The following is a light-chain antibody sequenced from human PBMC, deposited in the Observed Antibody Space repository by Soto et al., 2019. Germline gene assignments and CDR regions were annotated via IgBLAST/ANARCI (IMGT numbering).Light chain of an antibody. CDR1: QSISSW. Sequence: DIQMTQSPSTLSASVGDRVTITCRASQSISSWLAWYQQKPGKAPKLLIYDASSLESGVPSRFSGSGSGTEFTLTISSLQPDGFATYYCQQYNSYSQTFGQGTKVDI. CDR3: QQYNSYSQT. CDR2: DAS. J-gene: IGKJ1*01. V-gene: IGKV1-5*01.